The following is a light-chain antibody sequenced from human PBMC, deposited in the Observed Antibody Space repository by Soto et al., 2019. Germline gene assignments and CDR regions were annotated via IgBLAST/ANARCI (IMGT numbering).Light chain of an antibody. V-gene: IGKV3-15*01. Sequence: EIMMTQSPATVSVSPGERATLSCRASQSIRTNVAWYHQKPGQALRLLIYDASTRAPGLSSRFSGSGSGTDFTLTVSSPQSEDVAIYYCQQYNDWPPLSFGGGTRLEI. CDR1: QSIRTN. CDR3: QQYNDWPPLS. J-gene: IGKJ4*01. CDR2: DAS.